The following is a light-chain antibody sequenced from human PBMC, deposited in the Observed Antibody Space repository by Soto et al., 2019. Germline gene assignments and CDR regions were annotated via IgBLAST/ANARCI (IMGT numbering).Light chain of an antibody. Sequence: EIVLTQSPATLSVSPGERATLSCWASQSVNIYLAWYQQKPGQAPRLLIFGASYRATGIPARFSGSGSGIEFNLTISSLQSEDFAVYFCQQYDDWLRLTFGGGTKVDIK. CDR1: QSVNIY. J-gene: IGKJ4*01. CDR2: GAS. CDR3: QQYDDWLRLT. V-gene: IGKV3D-15*01.